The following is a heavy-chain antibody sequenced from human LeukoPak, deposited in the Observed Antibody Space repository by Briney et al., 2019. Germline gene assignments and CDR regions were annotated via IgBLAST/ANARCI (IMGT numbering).Heavy chain of an antibody. V-gene: IGHV1-18*01. D-gene: IGHD1-26*01. CDR3: ARNGGSIVGATYPFDY. CDR1: GYTFTSYG. CDR2: ISTYNGNT. Sequence: ASVNVSCKASGYTFTSYGISWVRQAPGQGLEWMGWISTYNGNTNYAQKLQGRVTMTTDTSTRTAYMELRSLRSDDTAVYYCARNGGSIVGATYPFDYWGQGTLVTVSS. J-gene: IGHJ4*02.